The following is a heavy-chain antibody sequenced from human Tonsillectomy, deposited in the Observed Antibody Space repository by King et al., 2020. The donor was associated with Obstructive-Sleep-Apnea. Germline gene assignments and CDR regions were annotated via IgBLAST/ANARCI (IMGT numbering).Heavy chain of an antibody. J-gene: IGHJ5*02. D-gene: IGHD6-13*01. Sequence: VQLVESGGGVVQPGRSLRLSCAASGFTFRNYGMHWVRQAPGEGLERVAIISYDGSDKYYADTLKGRFTISRDNSKSTLYLQMNSLGPEDTAVYYCGGYNWFDPWGQGTLVTVSS. CDR2: ISYDGSDK. V-gene: IGHV3-30*03. CDR3: GGYNWFDP. CDR1: GFTFRNYG.